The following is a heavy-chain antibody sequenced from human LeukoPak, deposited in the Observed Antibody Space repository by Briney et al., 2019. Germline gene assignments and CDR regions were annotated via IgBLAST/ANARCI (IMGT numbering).Heavy chain of an antibody. V-gene: IGHV4-34*01. D-gene: IGHD1-26*01. J-gene: IGHJ3*02. CDR3: ARVWEGATDAFDI. CDR1: GGSFSGYY. CDR2: INHSGST. Sequence: PSETLSLTCAVYGGSFSGYYWSWIRQPPGKGLEWIGEINHSGSTNYNPSLKSRVTISVDTSKNQFSLDLTSVTAADTAVYYCARVWEGATDAFDIWGQGTMVTVSS.